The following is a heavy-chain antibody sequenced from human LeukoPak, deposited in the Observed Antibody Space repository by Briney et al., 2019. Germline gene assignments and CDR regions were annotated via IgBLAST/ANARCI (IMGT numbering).Heavy chain of an antibody. CDR2: MNPNSGNT. V-gene: IGHV1-8*01. CDR1: GYTFTSYD. J-gene: IGHJ6*02. D-gene: IGHD6-19*01. Sequence: ASVKVSCKASGYTFTSYDINWVRQATGQGLEWMGWMNPNSGNTGYAQKFQGRVTMTRNTSISTAYMELSSLRSEDTAVYYCAISPDSSGWYGVYHYYGMDVWGQGTTVTVSS. CDR3: AISPDSSGWYGVYHYYGMDV.